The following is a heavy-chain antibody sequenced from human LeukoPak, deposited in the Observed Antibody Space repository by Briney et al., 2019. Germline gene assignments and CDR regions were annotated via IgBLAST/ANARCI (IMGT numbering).Heavy chain of an antibody. CDR2: ISGDGGST. J-gene: IGHJ4*02. CDR3: ANSMTTVTNYFDY. CDR1: GFTFDDYA. D-gene: IGHD4-17*01. V-gene: IGHV3-43*02. Sequence: GGSLRLSCAASGFTFDDYAMHWVRQAPGKGLEWVSLISGDGGSTYYADSVKGRFTISRDNSKNSLYLQMNSLRTEGTALYYCANSMTTVTNYFDYWGQGTLVTVSS.